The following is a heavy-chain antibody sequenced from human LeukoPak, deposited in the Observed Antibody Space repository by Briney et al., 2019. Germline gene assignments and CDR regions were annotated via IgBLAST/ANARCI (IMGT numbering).Heavy chain of an antibody. V-gene: IGHV1-2*02. D-gene: IGHD2-21*02. CDR2: INPNSGGT. CDR3: VSYCGGDCYYFDY. Sequence: ASVKVSCKASGFTFTSYGISWVRQAPGQGLEWMGWINPNSGGTNYAQKFQGRVTMTRDTSISTAYMELSRLRSDDTAVYYCVSYCGGDCYYFDYWGQGTLVTVSS. CDR1: GFTFTSYG. J-gene: IGHJ4*02.